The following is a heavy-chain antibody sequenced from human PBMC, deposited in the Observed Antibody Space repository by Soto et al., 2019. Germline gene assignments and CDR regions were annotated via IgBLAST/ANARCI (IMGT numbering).Heavy chain of an antibody. D-gene: IGHD4-17*01. Sequence: GESLKISCAASGFTFSSYGMHWVRQAPGKGLEWVAVIWYDGSNKYYADSVKGRFTISRDNSKNTLYLQMNSLRAEDTAVYYCARDSYGDYGYYMDVWGKGTTVTVSS. CDR3: ARDSYGDYGYYMDV. CDR1: GFTFSSYG. CDR2: IWYDGSNK. V-gene: IGHV3-33*01. J-gene: IGHJ6*03.